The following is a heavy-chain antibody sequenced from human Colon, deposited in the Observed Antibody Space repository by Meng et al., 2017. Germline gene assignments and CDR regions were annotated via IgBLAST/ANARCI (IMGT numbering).Heavy chain of an antibody. Sequence: SETLSLTCTVSGGSISSSSYYWGWIRQPPGKGLEWIGSIYYSGSTYYNPSLKSRVTISVDTSKNQFSLKLSSVTAADTAVYYCARDERYYYDSSGYPNAFDIWGQGTMVTVSS. J-gene: IGHJ3*02. CDR3: ARDERYYYDSSGYPNAFDI. D-gene: IGHD3-22*01. CDR2: IYYSGST. V-gene: IGHV4-39*07. CDR1: GGSISSSSYY.